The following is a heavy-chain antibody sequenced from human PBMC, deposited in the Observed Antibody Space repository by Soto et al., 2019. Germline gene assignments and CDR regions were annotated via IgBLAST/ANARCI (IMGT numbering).Heavy chain of an antibody. Sequence: AETLSLTCSFPGASVTIRYLTLIRQSPEKGLEWCGYLRYTGSGNYNASPKSRLTISVDTAKNHVTRQLTAVTVADTDVNYCATSYGNAWYTYWGEGTQVTVSA. D-gene: IGHD6-13*01. CDR2: LRYTGSG. V-gene: IGHV4-59*02. CDR3: ATSYGNAWYTY. CDR1: GASVTIRY. J-gene: IGHJ4*02.